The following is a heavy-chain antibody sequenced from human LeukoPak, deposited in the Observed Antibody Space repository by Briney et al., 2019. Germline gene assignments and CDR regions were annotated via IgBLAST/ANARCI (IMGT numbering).Heavy chain of an antibody. CDR2: IYYDAGA. D-gene: IGHD4-17*01. V-gene: IGHV4-39*01. CDR1: GASFSATNYY. Sequence: PSETLALTCNVSGASFSATNYYWSWLRQHPGKGPEWITYIYYDAGAYYNPSLESRVTISLDSSANQFSLGLSSVTAADTAVYYCARHYGPWGQGTLVAVSS. J-gene: IGHJ5*02. CDR3: ARHYGP.